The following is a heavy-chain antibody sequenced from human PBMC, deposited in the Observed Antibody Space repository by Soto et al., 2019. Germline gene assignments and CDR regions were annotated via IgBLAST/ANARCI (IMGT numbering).Heavy chain of an antibody. CDR1: GGSMSGYH. CDR3: AKVGIAAAATVSLYFDY. V-gene: IGHV4-59*01. Sequence: TSETLSLTCTVSGGSMSGYHWSWIRQPPGKGLQWIGYIYHSGSTNYNASLKSRVTMSVDTSKSQFSLKLRYVTAADTAVYYCAKVGIAAAATVSLYFDYWGQGTLVTVSS. CDR2: IYHSGST. D-gene: IGHD6-13*01. J-gene: IGHJ4*02.